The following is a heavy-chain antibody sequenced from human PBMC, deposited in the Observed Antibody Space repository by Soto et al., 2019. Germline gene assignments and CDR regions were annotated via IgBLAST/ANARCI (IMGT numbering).Heavy chain of an antibody. CDR2: ISAYNGNT. CDR3: ARDLPPVDY. Sequence: QVQLVQSGAEVKKPGASVKVSCKASGYTFTSYTISWVRQAPGQGPEWMGWISAYNGNTNYAQTLQDRVTMTTVTSASTAYKGLRSLRSDDTAVYFCARDLPPVDYWRQGTLVSVSA. J-gene: IGHJ4*02. CDR1: GYTFTSYT. V-gene: IGHV1-18*01.